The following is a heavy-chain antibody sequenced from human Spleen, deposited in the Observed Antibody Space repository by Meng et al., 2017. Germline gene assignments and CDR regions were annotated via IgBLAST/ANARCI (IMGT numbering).Heavy chain of an antibody. V-gene: IGHV3-74*01. J-gene: IGHJ5*01. D-gene: IGHD3-3*01. CDR2: MTRDGSIT. Sequence: VQLVESGGDLGQAGGSLRLSCAATGFTLSSHWIPWVRQVPGEGVQWVSRMTRDGSITNYAVSVRGRFTISRDNAKNTVYLQMSGLRAEDTAVYYCVRDFGGWSDFWGQGTLVTVSS. CDR1: GFTLSSHW. CDR3: VRDFGGWSDF.